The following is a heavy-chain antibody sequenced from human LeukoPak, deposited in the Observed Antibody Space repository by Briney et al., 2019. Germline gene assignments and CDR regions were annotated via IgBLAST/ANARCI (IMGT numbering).Heavy chain of an antibody. D-gene: IGHD4-17*01. CDR3: ARRGGGDYDDNLDH. CDR2: IHPRDSDA. CDR1: GFSFTNYW. J-gene: IGHJ4*02. Sequence: GESLKISCKTFGFSFTNYWIDWVRQMPGKGLEWMGTIHPRDSDARYSPTFQGQVTISVDKSINTAYLQWSSLKAPDTAIYYCARRGGGDYDDNLDHWGQGTLLTVSS. V-gene: IGHV5-51*01.